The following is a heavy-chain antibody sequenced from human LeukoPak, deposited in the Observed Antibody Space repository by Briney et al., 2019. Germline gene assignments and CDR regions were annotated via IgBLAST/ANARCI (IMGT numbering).Heavy chain of an antibody. CDR2: ISSSSSDI. Sequence: GSLRLSCAASGFTFNKYSMYWVRQAPGKGLQWVPSISSSSSDIYYADSVKGRFTISRDNAKNSLYLQMNSLRAEDTAVYYCARDIVIVPAATFDYWGQGTLVTVSS. CDR1: GFTFNKYS. D-gene: IGHD2-2*01. J-gene: IGHJ4*02. V-gene: IGHV3-21*01. CDR3: ARDIVIVPAATFDY.